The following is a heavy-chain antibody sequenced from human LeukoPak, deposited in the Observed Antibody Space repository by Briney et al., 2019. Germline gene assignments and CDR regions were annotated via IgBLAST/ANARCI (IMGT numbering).Heavy chain of an antibody. D-gene: IGHD6-13*01. CDR2: ISSSSSYI. J-gene: IGHJ4*02. V-gene: IGHV3-21*01. CDR1: GFTFSSYS. Sequence: PGGSLRLSCAASGFTFSSYSMNWVRQAPGKGLEWVSSISSSSSYIYYADSVKGRFTISRDNAKNSLFLQMNSLRVEDTAVYYCARYRAATGTDYWGQGTLVTVSS. CDR3: ARYRAATGTDY.